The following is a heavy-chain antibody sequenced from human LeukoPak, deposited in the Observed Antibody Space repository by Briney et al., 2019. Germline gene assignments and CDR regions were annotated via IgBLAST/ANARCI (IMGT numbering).Heavy chain of an antibody. D-gene: IGHD3-22*01. J-gene: IGHJ3*02. CDR1: GGTFSSYA. V-gene: IGHV1-69*01. Sequence: ASVKVSCKASGGTFSSYAISWVRQAPGQGLEWMGGIIPIFGTANYAQKFQGRVTITADESTSTAYMELSSLRSEDTAVYYCARPTGYYDSSGYYHSDAFDIWGQGTMVTVSS. CDR3: ARPTGYYDSSGYYHSDAFDI. CDR2: IIPIFGTA.